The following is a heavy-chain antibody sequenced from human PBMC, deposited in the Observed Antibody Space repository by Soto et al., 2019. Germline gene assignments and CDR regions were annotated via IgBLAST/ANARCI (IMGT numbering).Heavy chain of an antibody. Sequence: SETLSLTCAVSGGSISSSNWWSWVRQPPGKGLEWIGEIYHSGSTNYNPSLKSRVTISVDKSKNQFSLKLSSVTAADTAVYYCARWAEPPSYYDFWSGLDYWGQGTLVTVSS. CDR1: GGSISSSNW. D-gene: IGHD3-3*01. V-gene: IGHV4-4*02. J-gene: IGHJ4*02. CDR3: ARWAEPPSYYDFWSGLDY. CDR2: IYHSGST.